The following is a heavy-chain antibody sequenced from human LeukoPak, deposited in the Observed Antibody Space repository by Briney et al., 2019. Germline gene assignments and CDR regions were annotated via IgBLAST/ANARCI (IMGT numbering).Heavy chain of an antibody. CDR1: GFTFSSYS. V-gene: IGHV3-21*01. CDR3: ASPPPTGYSSSWYDYRDAFDI. J-gene: IGHJ3*02. D-gene: IGHD6-13*01. Sequence: PGGSLRLSCAAFGFTFSSYSMNWVRQAPGEGLEWVSSISSSSSYIYYADSVKGRFTISRDNAKNSLYLQMNSLRAEDTAVYYCASPPPTGYSSSWYDYRDAFDIWGQGTMVTVSS. CDR2: ISSSSSYI.